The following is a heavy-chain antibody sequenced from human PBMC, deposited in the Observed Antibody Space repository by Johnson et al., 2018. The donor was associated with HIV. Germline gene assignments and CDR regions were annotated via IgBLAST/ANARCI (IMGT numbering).Heavy chain of an antibody. V-gene: IGHV3-20*04. CDR2: INWNGGST. CDR1: GFTFDDYG. Sequence: VQLVESGGGVVQPGRSLRLSCAASGFTFDDYGMSWVRQAPGKGLEWVSGINWNGGSTGYADSVTGRFPISRDNAKNSLYLQMNSLRAEDTAVYYCARGAPQSSGSRRPYHAFDIWGQGTMVTVSS. CDR3: ARGAPQSSGSRRPYHAFDI. J-gene: IGHJ3*02. D-gene: IGHD3-22*01.